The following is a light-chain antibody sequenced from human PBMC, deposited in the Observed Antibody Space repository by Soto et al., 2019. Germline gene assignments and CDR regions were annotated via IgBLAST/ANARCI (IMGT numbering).Light chain of an antibody. CDR1: NSDVGLYDF. J-gene: IGLJ1*01. Sequence: QSVVTQPAWVSGTPGQSITISCTGSNSDVGLYDFVSWYQHHPGRAPKLIVSEVSHRPSGISNRFSGSKSGNTASLTISGLQSEDEADYYCISYTSDDVRYVFGTGTKVTVL. CDR3: ISYTSDDVRYV. V-gene: IGLV2-14*01. CDR2: EVS.